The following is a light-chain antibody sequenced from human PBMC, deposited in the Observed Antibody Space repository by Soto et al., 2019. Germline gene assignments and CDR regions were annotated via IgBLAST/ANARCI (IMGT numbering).Light chain of an antibody. CDR1: QSVSYN. CDR2: GAF. V-gene: IGKV3-15*01. CDR3: QQYKNWPPLT. J-gene: IGKJ3*01. Sequence: EIVMTQSPATLSVSPGETATLSCRASQSVSYNLAWYQQKPGQGPRLLIYGAFTRATGIPARFSGSGSGTEFTLTISSLQSEDFAVYYCQQYKNWPPLTFGPGTKVDIK.